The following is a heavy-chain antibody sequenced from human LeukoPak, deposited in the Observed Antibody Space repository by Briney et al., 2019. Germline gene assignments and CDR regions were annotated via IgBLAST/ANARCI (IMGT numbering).Heavy chain of an antibody. J-gene: IGHJ4*02. CDR1: GFAFSSNA. CDR2: ISGSGDST. Sequence: GGSLRLTCAASGFAFSSNAMSWVRQAPGKGLEWVSAISGSGDSTFYADSVKGRFTISRDNSKNTLYLQMNSLRAEDTAVYYCARHTGSGYYYGNWGQGTLVTVSS. V-gene: IGHV3-23*01. CDR3: ARHTGSGYYYGN. D-gene: IGHD3-22*01.